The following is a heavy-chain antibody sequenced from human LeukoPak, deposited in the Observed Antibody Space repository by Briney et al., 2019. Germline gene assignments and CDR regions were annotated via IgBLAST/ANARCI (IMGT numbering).Heavy chain of an antibody. CDR2: LSPTGTT. CDR1: GGSLSSSY. CDR3: AIGRGYSYGPSDY. V-gene: IGHV4-4*07. J-gene: IGHJ4*02. Sequence: SETLSLTCTVSGGSLSSSYWSWIRHPAGKGLEWIGRLSPTGTTTYNPSLKSRVTMSADTSKNQFSLKLTSVTAADTAMYYCAIGRGYSYGPSDYWGLGTLVTVSS. D-gene: IGHD5-18*01.